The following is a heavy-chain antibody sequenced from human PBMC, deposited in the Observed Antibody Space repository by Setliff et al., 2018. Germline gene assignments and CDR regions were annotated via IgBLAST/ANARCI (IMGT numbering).Heavy chain of an antibody. D-gene: IGHD2-15*01. Sequence: KPSETLSLTCTVSGGSISEPNYYWSWIRQPVGKGLEWIGHIYTSGSSGSTNYNSSLKSRVTISVDMSKNQFSLQLTSLTAADTAVYYCARGVSGVSWTPRYWGRGTLVTVSS. CDR2: IYTSGSSGST. V-gene: IGHV4-61*09. CDR1: GGSISEPNYY. CDR3: ARGVSGVSWTPRY. J-gene: IGHJ4*02.